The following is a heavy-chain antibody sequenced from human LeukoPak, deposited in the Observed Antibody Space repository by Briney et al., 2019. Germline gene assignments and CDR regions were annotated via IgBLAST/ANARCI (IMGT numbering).Heavy chain of an antibody. Sequence: APVKVSCKASGYTFTGYYMHWVRQAPGQGLEWMGRINPNSGGTNYAQKFQGRVTMTRDTSISTAYMELSRLRSDDTAVYYCARDRTLYSSGWQLDYWGQGTLVTVSS. J-gene: IGHJ4*02. CDR1: GYTFTGYY. V-gene: IGHV1-2*06. CDR3: ARDRTLYSSGWQLDY. CDR2: INPNSGGT. D-gene: IGHD6-19*01.